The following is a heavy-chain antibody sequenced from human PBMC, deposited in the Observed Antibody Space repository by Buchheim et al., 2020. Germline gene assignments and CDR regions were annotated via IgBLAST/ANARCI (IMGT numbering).Heavy chain of an antibody. D-gene: IGHD6-6*01. CDR2: IYYSGST. CDR1: GGSINSDTYY. V-gene: IGHV4-30-4*08. CDR3: ARDRTTYSSSSDYYYGMDV. Sequence: QVQLQESGPGLVKPSQTLSLTCTVSGGSINSDTYYWSWIRQPPGKGLEWIGYIYYSGSTYYNPSLKSRVTISVDTSKNQFSLKLSSVTAADTAVYYCARDRTTYSSSSDYYYGMDVWGQGTT. J-gene: IGHJ6*02.